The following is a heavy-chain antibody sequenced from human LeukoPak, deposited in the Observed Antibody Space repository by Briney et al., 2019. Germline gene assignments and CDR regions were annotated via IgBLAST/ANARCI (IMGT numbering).Heavy chain of an antibody. CDR2: MNPNSGNT. CDR1: GYTFTSYD. J-gene: IGHJ4*02. V-gene: IGHV1-8*01. Sequence: ASVRVSCTASGYTFTSYDINWVRQATGQGLEWMGWMNPNSGNTGYAQKFQGRVTMTRNTSISTAYMELSSLRSEDTAVYYCARTYYYDSSGSYSFDYWGQGTLVTVSS. CDR3: ARTYYYDSSGSYSFDY. D-gene: IGHD3-22*01.